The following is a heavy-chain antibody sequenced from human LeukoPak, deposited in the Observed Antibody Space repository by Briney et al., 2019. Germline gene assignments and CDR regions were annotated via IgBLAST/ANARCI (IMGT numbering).Heavy chain of an antibody. V-gene: IGHV4-31*03. CDR3: ARGIVVVPAA. J-gene: IGHJ4*02. D-gene: IGHD2-2*01. CDR2: IYYSGST. CDR1: GGSISSGGYY. Sequence: PSETLSLTCTVSGGSISSGGYYWSWIRQHPGKGLERIGYIYYSGSTYYNPSLKSRVTISVDTSKNQFSLKLSSVTAADTAVYYCARGIVVVPAAWGQGTLVTVSS.